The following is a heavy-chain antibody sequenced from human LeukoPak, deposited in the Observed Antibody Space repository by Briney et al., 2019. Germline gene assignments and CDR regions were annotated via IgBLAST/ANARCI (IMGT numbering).Heavy chain of an antibody. J-gene: IGHJ6*03. CDR3: ATCSGNSVGSPLYMDV. CDR1: GYTFTDYY. Sequence: ASVKVSCKVSGYTFTDYYMHWVQQAPGKGLEWMGLVDPEDGETIYAEKFQGRVTITADTSTDTAYMELSSLRSEDTAVYYCATCSGNSVGSPLYMDVWGKGTTVTVSS. V-gene: IGHV1-69-2*01. CDR2: VDPEDGET. D-gene: IGHD4-23*01.